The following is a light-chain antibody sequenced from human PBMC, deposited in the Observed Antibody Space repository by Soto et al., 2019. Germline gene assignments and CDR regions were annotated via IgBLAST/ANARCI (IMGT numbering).Light chain of an antibody. V-gene: IGKV1-5*03. Sequence: DIQMTQSPSTLSAPVGDRVTITCRASQSISNWLAWYQQKPGKAPKLLIYKASSLRSGVPSRFSGSGSGTEFTLTISSLQPDDFATYYCQQYNSNSRTFGQGTKVEIK. CDR2: KAS. CDR1: QSISNW. CDR3: QQYNSNSRT. J-gene: IGKJ1*01.